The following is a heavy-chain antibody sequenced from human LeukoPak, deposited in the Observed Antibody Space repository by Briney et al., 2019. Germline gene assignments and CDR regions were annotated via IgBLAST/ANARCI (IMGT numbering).Heavy chain of an antibody. J-gene: IGHJ4*02. CDR3: ARLNDIRYHDSSGYPYYFDY. Sequence: GESLKISCKGSGYSFTSYWIGWVRQMPGKGLEWMGIIYPGDSDTRYSPSFQGQVTISADKSISTAYLQWSSLKASDTAMYYCARLNDIRYHDSSGYPYYFDYWGQGTLVTVSS. CDR2: IYPGDSDT. D-gene: IGHD3-22*01. V-gene: IGHV5-51*01. CDR1: GYSFTSYW.